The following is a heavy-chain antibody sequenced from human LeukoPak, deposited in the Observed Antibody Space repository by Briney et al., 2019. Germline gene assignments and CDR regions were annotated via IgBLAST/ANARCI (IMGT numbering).Heavy chain of an antibody. V-gene: IGHV3-23*01. CDR2: ISGSGGST. D-gene: IGHD5-12*01. J-gene: IGHJ4*02. Sequence: GGSLRLSCAASGFTFSSYAMSWVRQAPGKGLEWVSAISGSGGSTYYADSVKGRFTISRDNSKNKLYLQMNSLRAEVTAVYYCAKDRWYSGYDLWGQGTLVTVSS. CDR1: GFTFSSYA. CDR3: AKDRWYSGYDL.